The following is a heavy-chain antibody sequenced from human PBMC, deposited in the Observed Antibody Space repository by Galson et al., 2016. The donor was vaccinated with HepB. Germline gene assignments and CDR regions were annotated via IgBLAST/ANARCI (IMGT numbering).Heavy chain of an antibody. Sequence: SLRLSCAASGLTFRSSDMSWVRQSTGKGLEWVAAIGTLPDSFFPDCVQGRFSISRENVKNSLYLQLNRLRAGDTAVYYCARIARGSSYTLGYFDLWGQGSLVTVSS. D-gene: IGHD6-13*01. CDR1: GLTFRSSD. V-gene: IGHV3-13*04. CDR2: IGTLPDS. CDR3: ARIARGSSYTLGYFDL. J-gene: IGHJ5*02.